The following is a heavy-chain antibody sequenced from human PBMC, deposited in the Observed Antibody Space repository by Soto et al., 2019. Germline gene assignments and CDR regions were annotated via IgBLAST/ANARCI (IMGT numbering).Heavy chain of an antibody. J-gene: IGHJ3*02. V-gene: IGHV1-18*01. CDR1: GYTFTSYG. D-gene: IGHD3-22*01. CDR2: ISAHNGNT. Sequence: ASVKVSCKASGYTFTSYGISWVRQAPGQGLEWMGWISAHNGNTNYAQKLQGRVTMTTDTSTSTAYMELRSLRSDDTAVYYCARAVNVGYYYDSSGYYDAAFDIWGQGTMVTVSS. CDR3: ARAVNVGYYYDSSGYYDAAFDI.